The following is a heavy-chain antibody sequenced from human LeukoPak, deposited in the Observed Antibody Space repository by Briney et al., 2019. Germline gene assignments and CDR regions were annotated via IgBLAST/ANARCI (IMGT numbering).Heavy chain of an antibody. CDR2: IYSGGST. V-gene: IGHV3-66*01. D-gene: IGHD1-1*01. J-gene: IGHJ3*02. Sequence: HSGGSLRLSCAASGFTVSSNYMTWVRPAPGKGLEWVSLIYSGGSTSYADSVRGRFTISRDNSKHTLYLQMNSLRAEDTAVYYCARIETVADAFDIWGQGTLVTVSS. CDR3: ARIETVADAFDI. CDR1: GFTVSSNY.